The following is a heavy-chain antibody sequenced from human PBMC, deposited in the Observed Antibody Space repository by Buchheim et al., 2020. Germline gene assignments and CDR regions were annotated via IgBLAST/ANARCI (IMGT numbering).Heavy chain of an antibody. CDR2: TSSSGGSI. J-gene: IGHJ6*02. Sequence: ELQLVESGGGLVQPGGSLRLSCAASGFTFRTYAMSWVRQAPGKGLEWVSGTSSSGGSISYADSVKGRFTISRDNSKSILYLQMNSLRAEDTAVYYCAKDRGTTVHYGMDVWGQGTT. CDR1: GFTFRTYA. V-gene: IGHV3-23*04. CDR3: AKDRGTTVHYGMDV. D-gene: IGHD4-11*01.